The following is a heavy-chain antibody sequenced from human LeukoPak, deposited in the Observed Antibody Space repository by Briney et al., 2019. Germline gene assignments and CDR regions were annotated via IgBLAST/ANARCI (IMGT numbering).Heavy chain of an antibody. V-gene: IGHV4-30-4*01. D-gene: IGHD5-18*01. Sequence: SETLSLTCTVSGGSISSGAYYWTWIRQPPGKGLEWIGYIFYSGNTYYNPSLKSRVTISVDTSKNQFSLKLSSVTAADTAVYYRARAMYSYGFYFDYWGQGSLVTVSS. CDR2: IFYSGNT. CDR3: ARAMYSYGFYFDY. J-gene: IGHJ4*02. CDR1: GGSISSGAYY.